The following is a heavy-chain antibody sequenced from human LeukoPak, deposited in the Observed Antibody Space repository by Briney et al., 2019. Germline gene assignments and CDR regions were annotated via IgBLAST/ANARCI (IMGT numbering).Heavy chain of an antibody. CDR2: IIPIFGTA. CDR1: GGTFSSYA. V-gene: IGHV1-69*05. Sequence: SVKVSCKASGGTFSSYAISWVRQAPGQGLEWMGRIIPIFGTANYAQKFQGKVTITTDESTSTAYMELSSLRSEDTAVYYCARHTYYYDSSGYSIDYWGQGTLVTVSS. J-gene: IGHJ4*02. D-gene: IGHD3-22*01. CDR3: ARHTYYYDSSGYSIDY.